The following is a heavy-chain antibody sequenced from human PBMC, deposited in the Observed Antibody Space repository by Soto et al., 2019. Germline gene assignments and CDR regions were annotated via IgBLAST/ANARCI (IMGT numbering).Heavy chain of an antibody. D-gene: IGHD2-21*01. CDR2: IHFSGTT. CDR3: AASCVACGGFNYYGMDA. Sequence: SETLSLTCTVSGGSVNNYYWSWIRQPPGKGLEWVAYIHFSGTTNYNPSLKSRVSASVDTSKNQFYLNLNSVTAADTAVYYCAASCVACGGFNYYGMDAWGQGTTVTVSS. CDR1: GGSVNNYY. V-gene: IGHV4-59*02. J-gene: IGHJ6*02.